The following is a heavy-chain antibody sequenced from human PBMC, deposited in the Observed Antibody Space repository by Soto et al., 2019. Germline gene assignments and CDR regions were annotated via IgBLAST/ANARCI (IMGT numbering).Heavy chain of an antibody. D-gene: IGHD6-13*01. J-gene: IGHJ6*02. CDR2: INPNSGGT. CDR3: ARDGIAAAGTFYYYYGGMDV. V-gene: IGHV1-2*04. Sequence: QVQLVQSGAEVKKPGASVKVSCKASGYTFTGYYMHWVRQVPGQGLEWMGWINPNSGGTNYAQKFQGWVTMTRDTSISTAYMELSRLRSDDTAVYYCARDGIAAAGTFYYYYGGMDVWGQGTTVTVSS. CDR1: GYTFTGYY.